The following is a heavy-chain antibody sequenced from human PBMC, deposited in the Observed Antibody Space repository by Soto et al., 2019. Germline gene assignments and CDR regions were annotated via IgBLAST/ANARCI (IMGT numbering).Heavy chain of an antibody. J-gene: IGHJ4*02. V-gene: IGHV3-49*04. CDR2: IRRNDNGGTT. D-gene: IGHD3-16*01. CDR3: TRASSLDFDF. CDR1: GFTFGDYA. Sequence: GGSLRISCTTSGFTFGDYALSWVRQTPGNGLEWVGFIRRNDNGGTTDYAASVKGRFTISRDESKSIAYLQMNSLRTEDTALYYCTRASSLDFDFWRQGTLVPVSS.